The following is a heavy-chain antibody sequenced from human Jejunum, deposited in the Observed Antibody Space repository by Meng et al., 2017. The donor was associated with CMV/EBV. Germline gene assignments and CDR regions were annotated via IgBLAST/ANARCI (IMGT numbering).Heavy chain of an antibody. CDR1: EYTFTEYY. D-gene: IGHD1-26*01. Sequence: EYTFTEYYVHWVRQAPGQGLEWMGYLNPYTGDTNYAQKFQGRVTMTRDTSTNTAYMELTRLRSDDTALYYCAKDAGSFLDYYFDYWGQGTLVTVSS. CDR2: LNPYTGDT. J-gene: IGHJ4*02. V-gene: IGHV1-2*02. CDR3: AKDAGSFLDYYFDY.